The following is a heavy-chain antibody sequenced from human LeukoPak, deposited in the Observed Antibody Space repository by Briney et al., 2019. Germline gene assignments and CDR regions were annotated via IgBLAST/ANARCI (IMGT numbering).Heavy chain of an antibody. CDR2: IIPIFGTA. CDR3: ARRDGGAFDI. CDR1: GGTFIIYA. V-gene: IGHV1-69*05. Sequence: AVTVSCKASGGTFIIYAISWVRQAPGQGLEWMGGIIPIFGTANYAQKFQGRVTITTDESTSTAYMELSSLRSEDTAVYYCARRDGGAFDIWGQGTMVTVSS. D-gene: IGHD5-24*01. J-gene: IGHJ3*02.